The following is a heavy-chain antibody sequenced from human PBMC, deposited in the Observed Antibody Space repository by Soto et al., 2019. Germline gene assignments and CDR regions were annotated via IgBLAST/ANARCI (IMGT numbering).Heavy chain of an antibody. Sequence: QVQLVQSGAEVKKPGSSVKVSCKPSGGTSNNNANSWVRQAPGQGLEWMGGIVPVFGTANYAQKFRGRVRITADDSTRTLNMELSSLRSDDTAVYYCATLQGSVTYYDDDYWGQGTLVTVSS. CDR2: IVPVFGTA. CDR1: GGTSNNNA. J-gene: IGHJ4*02. CDR3: ATLQGSVTYYDDDY. V-gene: IGHV1-69*01. D-gene: IGHD3-10*01.